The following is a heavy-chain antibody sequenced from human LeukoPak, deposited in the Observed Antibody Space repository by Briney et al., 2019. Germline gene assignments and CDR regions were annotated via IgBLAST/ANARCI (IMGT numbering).Heavy chain of an antibody. D-gene: IGHD1-26*01. CDR1: GFTFSSYA. CDR2: ISSDGSNK. J-gene: IGHJ4*02. CDR3: ARDSGSYRNLDY. V-gene: IGHV3-30*04. Sequence: GGSLRLSCAASGFTFSSYAVHWVRQAPGKGLEWVAVISSDGSNKYYADSVKGRFTISRDNSKNTLYLQMNSLRAEDTAVYYCARDSGSYRNLDYWGQGTLVTVSS.